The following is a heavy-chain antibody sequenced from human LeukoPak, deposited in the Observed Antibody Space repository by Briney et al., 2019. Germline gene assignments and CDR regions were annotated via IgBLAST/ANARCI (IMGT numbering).Heavy chain of an antibody. D-gene: IGHD6-13*01. CDR2: IYYTGST. CDR3: ARGRSDTGYSSSWYPPVAFDI. V-gene: IGHV4-39*07. CDR1: GGSISSISYY. J-gene: IGHJ3*02. Sequence: SETLSLTCTVSGGSISSISYYWGWIRQPPGQGLEWIGSIYYTGSTYYNPSLKSRVTISVDTSKNQFSLKLSSVTAADTAVYYCARGRSDTGYSSSWYPPVAFDIWGQGTMVTVSS.